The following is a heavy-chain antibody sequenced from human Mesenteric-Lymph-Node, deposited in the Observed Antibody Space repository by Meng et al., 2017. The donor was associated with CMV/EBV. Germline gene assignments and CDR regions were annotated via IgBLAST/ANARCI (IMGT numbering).Heavy chain of an antibody. Sequence: GESLKISCAASGFTFSSYSMNWVRQAPGKGLEWVSSISSSSSYIYYADSVKGRFTISRDNAKNSLYLQMNSLRAEDTAVYYCASPGGMYFYKYWGQGTLVTVSS. CDR2: ISSSSSYI. D-gene: IGHD1-26*01. CDR3: ASPGGMYFYKY. J-gene: IGHJ4*02. V-gene: IGHV3-21*01. CDR1: GFTFSSYS.